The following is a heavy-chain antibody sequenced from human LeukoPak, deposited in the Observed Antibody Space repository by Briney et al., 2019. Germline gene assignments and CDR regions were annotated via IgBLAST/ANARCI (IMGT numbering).Heavy chain of an antibody. Sequence: ASVKVSCKASTYSFSTYGISWVRQAPGQGLEWMGWISAYNGNTDYAQKFQGRVTMTTDTSTSTAYMELRSLRSDDTAVYYCARWGGNSGPSNYYYYMDVWGKGTTVTVSS. CDR3: ARWGGNSGPSNYYYYMDV. CDR2: ISAYNGNT. V-gene: IGHV1-18*01. J-gene: IGHJ6*03. CDR1: TYSFSTYG. D-gene: IGHD4-23*01.